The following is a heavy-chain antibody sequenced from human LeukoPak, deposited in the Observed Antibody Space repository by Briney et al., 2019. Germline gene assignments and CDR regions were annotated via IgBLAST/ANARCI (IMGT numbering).Heavy chain of an antibody. D-gene: IGHD2-2*01. CDR1: GFTVSSYA. J-gene: IGHJ4*02. Sequence: PGRSLRLSCAASGFTVSSYAMHWVRQAPGKGMGWVAVISYDGSNKYYADSVKGRFTISRDNSRNTLYLQMNSLRAEDTAVYHCARSLGYCSSTSCPPGYWGQGTLVTVSS. V-gene: IGHV3-30*04. CDR2: ISYDGSNK. CDR3: ARSLGYCSSTSCPPGY.